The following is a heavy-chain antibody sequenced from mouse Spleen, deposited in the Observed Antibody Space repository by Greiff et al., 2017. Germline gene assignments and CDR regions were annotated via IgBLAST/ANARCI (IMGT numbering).Heavy chain of an antibody. CDR2: ISSGSSTI. Sequence: EVMLVESGGGLVKPGGSLKLSCAASGFTFSDYGMHWVRQAPEKGLEWVAYISSGSSTIYYADTVKGRFTISRDNAKNTLFLQMTSLRSEDTAMYYCAMIYYDYDESYFDVWGAGTTVTVSS. CDR3: AMIYYDYDESYFDV. D-gene: IGHD2-4*01. CDR1: GFTFSDYG. J-gene: IGHJ1*01. V-gene: IGHV5-17*01.